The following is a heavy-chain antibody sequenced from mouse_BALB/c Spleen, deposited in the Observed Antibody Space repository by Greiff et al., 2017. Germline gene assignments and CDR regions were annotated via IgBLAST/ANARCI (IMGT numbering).Heavy chain of an antibody. Sequence: QVTLKVSGPGILQPSQTLSLTCSFSGFSLSTSGMGVGWIRQPPGKGLEWLAHIWWDDDKRYNPALKSRLTISKETSSNQVFLKIASVDTADTATYYCARIGKLGGHYRYHYAMDYWGQGTSVTVSS. CDR3: ARIGKLGGHYRYHYAMDY. CDR2: IWWDDDK. D-gene: IGHD2-14*01. J-gene: IGHJ4*01. CDR1: GFSLSTSGMG. V-gene: IGHV8-8*01.